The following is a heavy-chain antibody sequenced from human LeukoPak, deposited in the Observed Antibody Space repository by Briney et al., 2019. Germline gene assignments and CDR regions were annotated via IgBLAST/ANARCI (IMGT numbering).Heavy chain of an antibody. CDR3: ARQGRAAAGDLDY. D-gene: IGHD6-13*01. CDR1: GYSFTSYW. CDR2: IYPGDSAT. Sequence: GESLKISCKGSGYSFTSYWIGWVHQLPGKGLELMGIIYPGDSATRYSPSFQGQVTISADKSISTAYLQWSSLKASDTAMYYCARQGRAAAGDLDYWGQGTLVTVSS. J-gene: IGHJ4*02. V-gene: IGHV5-51*07.